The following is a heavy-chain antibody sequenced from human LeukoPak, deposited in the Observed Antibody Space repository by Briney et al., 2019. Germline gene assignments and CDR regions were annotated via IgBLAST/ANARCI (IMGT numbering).Heavy chain of an antibody. CDR1: GGSISSSSYY. J-gene: IGHJ4*02. Sequence: SETLSLTCTVSGGSISSSSYYWGWIRQPPGKGLEWIGSIYYSGSTYYNPSLKSRVTISVDTSENQFPLKLSSVTAADTAVYYCARQLWHQRCYFDYWGQGTLVTVSS. CDR2: IYYSGST. V-gene: IGHV4-39*01. CDR3: ARQLWHQRCYFDY. D-gene: IGHD5-18*01.